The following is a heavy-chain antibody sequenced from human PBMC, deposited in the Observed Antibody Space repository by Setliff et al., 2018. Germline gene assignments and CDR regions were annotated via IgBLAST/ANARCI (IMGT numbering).Heavy chain of an antibody. J-gene: IGHJ3*02. Sequence: ASVKVSCKASGYTFTSYDINWVRQATGQGLEWMGWMNPNSGNTGYAQKFQGRVTITRNTSISTAYMELSSLRSDDTAMYYCARQAIFGSDAFDIWGQGTMVTVSS. CDR3: ARQAIFGSDAFDI. CDR1: GYTFTSYD. CDR2: MNPNSGNT. D-gene: IGHD3-3*01. V-gene: IGHV1-8*03.